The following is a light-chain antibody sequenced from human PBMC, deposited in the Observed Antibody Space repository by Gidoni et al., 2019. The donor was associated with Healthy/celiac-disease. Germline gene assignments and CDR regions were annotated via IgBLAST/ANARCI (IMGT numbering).Light chain of an antibody. CDR2: GAS. CDR1: QSVSSSY. CDR3: QKYGSSPYT. V-gene: IGKV3-20*01. J-gene: IGKJ2*01. Sequence: EIVLTQSPGTLSLSPGERATLSCRSSQSVSSSYIAWYQQKPGHAPRLRIYGASSRATGIPDRVSGSGSGTYFTITISRLEPEDFAVYYCQKYGSSPYTFGQGTKLEIK.